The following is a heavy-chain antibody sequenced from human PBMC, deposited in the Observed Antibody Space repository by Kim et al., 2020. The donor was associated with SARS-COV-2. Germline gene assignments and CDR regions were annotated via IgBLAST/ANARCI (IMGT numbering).Heavy chain of an antibody. CDR2: ISYDGTNK. D-gene: IGHD6-19*01. J-gene: IGHJ4*02. CDR3: AKSGGDSSGWIDY. Sequence: GGSLRLSCAASGFSFSNSDLHWFREAPGKGLEWVVVISYDGTNKYYADSVKGRFTISRDNSKNTLYLQMNSLRTEDSAIYYCAKSGGDSSGWIDYWGQGT. CDR1: GFSFSNSD. V-gene: IGHV3-30*18.